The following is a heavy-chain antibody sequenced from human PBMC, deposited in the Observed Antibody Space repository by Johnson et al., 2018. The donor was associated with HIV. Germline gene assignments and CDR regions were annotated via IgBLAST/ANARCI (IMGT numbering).Heavy chain of an antibody. V-gene: IGHV3-30*04. CDR2: ISYDVSNK. J-gene: IGHJ3*02. Sequence: QVHLVESGGGAVQPGESLRLSCAASRFTFSGYAMHWVRQAPGMRLAWVELISYDVSNKYSAVSVTGRFTITRDNSKYTLHLQMNSLRAEDTAVYYCAKDLFTEREDINLGGFDIWGQGTMVAVSS. CDR3: AKDLFTEREDINLGGFDI. CDR1: RFTFSGYA. D-gene: IGHD2-15*01.